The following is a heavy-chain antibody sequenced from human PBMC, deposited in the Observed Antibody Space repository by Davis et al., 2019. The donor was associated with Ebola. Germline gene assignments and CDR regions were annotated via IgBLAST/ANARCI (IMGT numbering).Heavy chain of an antibody. CDR3: ASSIAVAGTFYYYGMDV. Sequence: AASVKVSCKASGYTFTSYGISWVRQAPGQGLEWMGWISAYNGNTNYAQKLQGRVTMTTDTSTSTAYMELRSLRSDDTAMYYCASSIAVAGTFYYYGMDVWGQGTTVTVSS. D-gene: IGHD6-19*01. CDR1: GYTFTSYG. CDR2: ISAYNGNT. V-gene: IGHV1-18*01. J-gene: IGHJ6*02.